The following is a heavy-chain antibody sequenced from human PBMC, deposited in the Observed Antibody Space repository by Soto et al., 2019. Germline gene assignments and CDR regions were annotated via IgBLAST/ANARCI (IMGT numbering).Heavy chain of an antibody. CDR1: GGTFSSYA. J-gene: IGHJ6*02. CDR3: AREAHGDSGPDYYYCRDV. CDR2: IIPIFGTA. Sequence: QVQLVQSGAEVKKPGSSVKVSCKASGGTFSSYAISWVRQAPGQGLEWMGGIIPIFGTANDAQKFQGRVTIAAGESTITAYMELSSLRSEDTAVYYCAREAHGDSGPDYYYCRDVWGQGTTVTVSS. D-gene: IGHD4-17*01. V-gene: IGHV1-69*01.